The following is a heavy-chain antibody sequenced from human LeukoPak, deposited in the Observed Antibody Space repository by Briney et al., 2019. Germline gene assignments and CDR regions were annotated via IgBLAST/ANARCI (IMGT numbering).Heavy chain of an antibody. CDR3: AREGRLSSGSPFADAFDI. CDR1: GFALSDHY. V-gene: IGHV3-72*01. J-gene: IGHJ3*02. D-gene: IGHD3-22*01. Sequence: SGGSLRLSCAASGFALSDHYMDWVRQAPGKGLEWVGRTRNKANSYTTEYAASVKGRFTISRDDSKNSLYLQMNSLKTEDTAVYYCAREGRLSSGSPFADAFDIWGQGTMVTVSS. CDR2: TRNKANSYTT.